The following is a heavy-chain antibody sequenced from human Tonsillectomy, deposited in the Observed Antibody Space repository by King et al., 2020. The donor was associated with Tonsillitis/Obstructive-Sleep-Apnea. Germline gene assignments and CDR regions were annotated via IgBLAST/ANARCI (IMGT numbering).Heavy chain of an antibody. J-gene: IGHJ6*03. CDR2: ISGSGGST. D-gene: IGHD2-2*01. V-gene: IGHV3-23*04. Sequence: VQLVESGGGLLQPGGSLRLSCAASGFTFSSYAMSWVRQAPGKGLEWVSAISGSGGSTYYADSVKGRFTISRDNSKNTLYLQMNSLRAEDTAVYYCAKVGLPAASYYYYYYMDVWGKGTTVTVSS. CDR3: AKVGLPAASYYYYYYMDV. CDR1: GFTFSSYA.